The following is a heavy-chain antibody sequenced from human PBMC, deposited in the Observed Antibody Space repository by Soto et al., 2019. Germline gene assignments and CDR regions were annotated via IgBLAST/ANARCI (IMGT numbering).Heavy chain of an antibody. V-gene: IGHV1-69*01. D-gene: IGHD5-18*01. CDR1: GGTLSSPA. Sequence: SVKVSLKGSGGTLSSPAINVGRQAPGQRLEWMGGIIPIFGTANYAQKFQGRVTITADESTSTAYMELSSLRSEDTAVYYCATVDTAMVIEYYYGMDVWGQGTTVTVSS. J-gene: IGHJ6*02. CDR2: IIPIFGTA. CDR3: ATVDTAMVIEYYYGMDV.